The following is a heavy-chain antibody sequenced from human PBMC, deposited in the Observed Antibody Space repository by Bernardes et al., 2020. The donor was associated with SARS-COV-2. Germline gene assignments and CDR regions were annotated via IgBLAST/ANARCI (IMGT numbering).Heavy chain of an antibody. Sequence: SLRLSCAASGFTFDDYAMHWVRQAPGKGLEWVSGISWNSGSIGYADSVKGRFTISRDNAKNSLYLQMNSLRAEDTALYYCAKDKLTYSGSYFLGPSSGVFDYWGQGTLVTVSS. CDR2: ISWNSGSI. D-gene: IGHD1-26*01. CDR3: AKDKLTYSGSYFLGPSSGVFDY. V-gene: IGHV3-9*01. J-gene: IGHJ4*02. CDR1: GFTFDDYA.